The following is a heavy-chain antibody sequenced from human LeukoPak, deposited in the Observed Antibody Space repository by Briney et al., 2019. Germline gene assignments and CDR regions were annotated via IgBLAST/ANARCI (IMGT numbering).Heavy chain of an antibody. CDR3: ARIGYCSSTSCLNYYYYYMDV. CDR2: IYYSGST. Sequence: PSETLSLTRTVSGGSISSYYWSWIRQPPGKGLEWIGYIYYSGSTNYNPSLKSRVTISVDTSKNQFSLKLSSVTAADTAVYYCARIGYCSSTSCLNYYYYYMDVWGKGTTVTVSS. CDR1: GGSISSYY. V-gene: IGHV4-59*01. D-gene: IGHD2-2*01. J-gene: IGHJ6*03.